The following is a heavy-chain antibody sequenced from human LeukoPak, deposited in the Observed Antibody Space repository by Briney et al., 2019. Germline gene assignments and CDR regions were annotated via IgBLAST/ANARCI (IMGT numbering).Heavy chain of an antibody. CDR2: IRYDGSNK. D-gene: IGHD5-18*01. J-gene: IGHJ4*02. CDR1: GFTFSSYG. V-gene: IGHV3-30*02. Sequence: QPGGSLRPSCAASGFTFSSYGMHWVRQAPGKGLEWVAFIRYDGSNKYYADSVKGRFTISRDNSKNTLYLQMNSLRAEDTAVYYCAKGPLIQLWLLDYWGQGTLVTVSS. CDR3: AKGPLIQLWLLDY.